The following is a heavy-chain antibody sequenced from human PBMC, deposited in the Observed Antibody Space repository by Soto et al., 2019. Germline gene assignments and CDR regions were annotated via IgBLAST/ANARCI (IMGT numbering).Heavy chain of an antibody. V-gene: IGHV1-46*01. Sequence: ASVKVSCKASGDTFTSYYMHWVRQAPGQGLEWMGIISPSGGSTSYAQKFQGRVTMTRDTSTSTVYMELSSLRSEDTAVYYCAGVYCSGGSCYGIDYGGQGTLVTVSS. CDR1: GDTFTSYY. D-gene: IGHD2-15*01. CDR3: AGVYCSGGSCYGIDY. CDR2: ISPSGGST. J-gene: IGHJ4*02.